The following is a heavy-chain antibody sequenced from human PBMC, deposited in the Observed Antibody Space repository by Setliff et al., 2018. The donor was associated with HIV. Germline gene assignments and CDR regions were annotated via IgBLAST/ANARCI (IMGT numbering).Heavy chain of an antibody. CDR3: TREQPRYYNFWSGPDAFDI. J-gene: IGHJ3*02. CDR1: GFTFSHAW. CDR2: IKSETDGGTT. V-gene: IGHV3-15*01. Sequence: PGGSLRLSCAASGFTFSHAWMSWVRQAPGKGLEWVGRIKSETDGGTTDYAAPVKGRFTISRDDSKSIAYLQMNSLKTEDTAVYYCTREQPRYYNFWSGPDAFDIWGQGTMVTVSS. D-gene: IGHD3-3*01.